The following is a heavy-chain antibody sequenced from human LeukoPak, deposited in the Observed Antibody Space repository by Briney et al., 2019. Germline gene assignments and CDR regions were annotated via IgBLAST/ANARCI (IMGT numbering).Heavy chain of an antibody. CDR1: GGSISSSSYY. CDR3: ARGLRGSGYDY. J-gene: IGHJ4*02. D-gene: IGHD3-10*01. Sequence: PSETLSLTCTVSGGSISSSSYYWGWIRQPPGKGLEWIGSIYYSGSTYYNPSLKSRVTISVDTSKNQFSLKLSSVTAADTAVYYCARGLRGSGYDYWGQGTLVTVSS. CDR2: IYYSGST. V-gene: IGHV4-39*01.